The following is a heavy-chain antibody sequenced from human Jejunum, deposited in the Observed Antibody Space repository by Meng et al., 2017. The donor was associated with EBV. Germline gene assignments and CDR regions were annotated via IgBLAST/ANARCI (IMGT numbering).Heavy chain of an antibody. CDR2: VNPSPVDT. Sequence: QVHLVQAGAEVKKPGASVKISCKTSGDTFTNYYMHWVRQAPGQGLEWVGMVNPSPVDTNYARKFQGRVTMTSDTSTSTVHMELNSLKSDDTAVYYCARGLDSSTPGTDWGQGTLVTVSS. CDR1: GDTFTNYY. D-gene: IGHD6-13*01. CDR3: ARGLDSSTPGTD. J-gene: IGHJ4*02. V-gene: IGHV1-46*01.